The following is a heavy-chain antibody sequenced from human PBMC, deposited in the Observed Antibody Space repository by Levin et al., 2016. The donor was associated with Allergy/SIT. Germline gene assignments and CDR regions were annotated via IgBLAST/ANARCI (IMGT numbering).Heavy chain of an antibody. CDR3: AREVVAAAAYYYYGMDV. CDR2: ISSSGSTI. D-gene: IGHD6-13*01. J-gene: IGHJ6*02. V-gene: IGHV3-48*03. Sequence: VRQAPGKGLEWVSYISSSGSTIYYADSVKGRFTISRDNAKNSLYLQMNSLRAEDTAVYYCAREVVAAAAYYYYGMDVWGQGTTVTVSS.